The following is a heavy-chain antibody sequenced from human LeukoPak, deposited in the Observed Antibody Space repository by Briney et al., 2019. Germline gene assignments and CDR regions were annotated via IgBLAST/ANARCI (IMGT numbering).Heavy chain of an antibody. D-gene: IGHD5-18*01. CDR2: ISGSGGST. CDR1: GFTFSSYA. J-gene: IGHJ4*02. V-gene: IGHV3-23*01. CDR3: AKSPATWIQLWLGDFDY. Sequence: GGSLRLSCVASGFTFSSYAMSWVRQAPGKGLEWVSAISGSGGSTFYADSVKGRFTISRDNSKNTLYLQMNSLRAEDTAVYYCAKSPATWIQLWLGDFDYWGQGTLVTVSS.